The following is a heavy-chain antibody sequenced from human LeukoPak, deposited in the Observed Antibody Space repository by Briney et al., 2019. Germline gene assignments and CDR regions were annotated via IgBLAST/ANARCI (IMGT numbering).Heavy chain of an antibody. CDR2: VYYSGGT. CDR3: ARLWDSSSSLDY. D-gene: IGHD6-6*01. CDR1: GGSISSYY. Sequence: SETLSLTCTVSGGSISSYYWTSIRQPPGKGLGLEWIGYVYYSGGTNYNPSLKSRVTISIDTSKNQVSLKLSSVTAAATAVYYCARLWDSSSSLDYWGQGTLVTVSS. V-gene: IGHV4-59*08. J-gene: IGHJ4*02.